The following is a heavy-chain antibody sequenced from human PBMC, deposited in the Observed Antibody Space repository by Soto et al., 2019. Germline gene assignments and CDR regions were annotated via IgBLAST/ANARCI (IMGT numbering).Heavy chain of an antibody. D-gene: IGHD2-15*01. Sequence: PSETLSLTCTVSGGSISSYYWSWIRQPPGKGLEWIGYIYYSGSTNYNPSLKSRVTISVDTSKNQFSLKLSSVTAADTAVYYCARDSGYCSGGSCYYYYGMDVWGQGTTVTVSS. CDR2: IYYSGST. V-gene: IGHV4-59*01. J-gene: IGHJ6*02. CDR1: GGSISSYY. CDR3: ARDSGYCSGGSCYYYYGMDV.